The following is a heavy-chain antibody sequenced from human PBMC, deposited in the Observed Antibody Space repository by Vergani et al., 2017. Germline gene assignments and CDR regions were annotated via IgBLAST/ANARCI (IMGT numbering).Heavy chain of an antibody. CDR3: ASDTHSGQRADR. J-gene: IGHJ5*02. Sequence: QVQLQESGPGLVKSSETLALTCSVSFDSIRNLDCNWIRQPPGKGLEWIGSIHYSENTNYNPSLKTRVTISVDTSKNQFSLTLTSVTAADTAVYYCASDTHSGQRADRGGQGILVTVTS. CDR1: FDSIRNLD. D-gene: IGHD6-19*01. CDR2: IHYSENT. V-gene: IGHV4-59*11.